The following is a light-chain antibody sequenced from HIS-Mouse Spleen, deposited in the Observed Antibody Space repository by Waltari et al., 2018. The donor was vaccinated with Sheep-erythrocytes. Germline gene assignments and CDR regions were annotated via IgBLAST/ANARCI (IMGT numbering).Light chain of an antibody. Sequence: AIQMTQSPSSLSASVGDRVTITCRASQGIRNDLGWYQQKPGKAPKLLIYAASSLQSGVPSRFSGSGSVTDFTLTISSLQAEDFDTYYCLQDYNYPYTFGQVTKLEIK. CDR3: LQDYNYPYT. CDR2: AAS. V-gene: IGKV1-6*01. CDR1: QGIRND. J-gene: IGKJ2*01.